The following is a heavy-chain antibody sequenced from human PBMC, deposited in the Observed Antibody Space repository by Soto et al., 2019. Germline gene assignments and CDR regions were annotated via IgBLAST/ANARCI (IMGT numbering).Heavy chain of an antibody. CDR2: INHSGST. D-gene: IGHD2-15*01. Sequence: PSETLSLTCAVYGGSFSGYYWSWIRQPPGKGLEWIGEINHSGSTNYNPSLKSRVTISVDTSKMQVSLKLSSVTAADTAVYFCARGTPSPLIVRSSRGPWFDPWGQGTLVTAPQ. CDR1: GGSFSGYY. V-gene: IGHV4-34*01. CDR3: ARGTPSPLIVRSSRGPWFDP. J-gene: IGHJ5*02.